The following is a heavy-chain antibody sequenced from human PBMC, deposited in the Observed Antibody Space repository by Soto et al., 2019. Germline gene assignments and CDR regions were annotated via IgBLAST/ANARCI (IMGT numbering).Heavy chain of an antibody. CDR1: GFTFSRSA. CDR2: ISYEGSNK. Sequence: PGGSLRLSCAASGFTFSRSAMHWVRQAPGKGLEWVAVISYEGSNKDYADSVKGRFTISRDNSKNTLYLQMDSLRPEDTAVYYCATGGSAWSVGGYFDYWGQGTLVTVSS. J-gene: IGHJ4*02. D-gene: IGHD6-19*01. V-gene: IGHV3-30-3*01. CDR3: ATGGSAWSVGGYFDY.